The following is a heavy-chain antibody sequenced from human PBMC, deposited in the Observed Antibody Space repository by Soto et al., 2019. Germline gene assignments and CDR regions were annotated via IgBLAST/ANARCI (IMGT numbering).Heavy chain of an antibody. J-gene: IGHJ4*02. V-gene: IGHV1-46*01. CDR3: ARVYCSGGSCYGIDY. CDR2: INPRGGK. CDR1: GDTFTSYY. D-gene: IGHD2-15*01. Sequence: QVQLVQSGAEVKKPGASVKISCKASGDTFTSYYMHWVRQAPGQGLEWMGIINPRGGKSYAQKFQGRDTMTRDTPTSTGDRELKSLRSEDTAVYYCARVYCSGGSCYGIDYWGQGTLVTVSS.